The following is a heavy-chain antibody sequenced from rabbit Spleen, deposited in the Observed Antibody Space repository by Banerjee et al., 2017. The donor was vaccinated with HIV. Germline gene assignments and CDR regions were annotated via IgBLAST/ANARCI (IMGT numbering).Heavy chain of an antibody. V-gene: IGHV1S40*01. J-gene: IGHJ4*01. CDR1: GFSFSSGYD. CDR3: VRGSVDLYFFDL. CDR2: IYTDSSDST. Sequence: QSLEESGGGLVQPEGSLTLTCTASGFSFSSGYDMCWVRQAPGKRPEWSGCIYTDSSDSTYYASWAKGRFTISKTSSTTVTLQMTSLTVADTATYFCVRGSVDLYFFDLWGQGTLVTVS. D-gene: IGHD1-1*01.